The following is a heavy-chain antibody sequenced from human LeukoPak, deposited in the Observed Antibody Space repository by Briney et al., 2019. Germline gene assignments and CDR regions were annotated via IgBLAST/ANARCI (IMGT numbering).Heavy chain of an antibody. Sequence: GASVKVSCKASGYTFTSYGISWVRQAPGQGLEWMGWISAYNGNTNYAQKLQGRVTMTTDTSTSTAYMELRSLRSDDTAVYYCARGGYFDYYCYYYYMDAWGKGTTVTISS. J-gene: IGHJ6*03. CDR3: ARGGYFDYYCYYYYMDA. V-gene: IGHV1-18*01. CDR1: GYTFTSYG. CDR2: ISAYNGNT. D-gene: IGHD3-9*01.